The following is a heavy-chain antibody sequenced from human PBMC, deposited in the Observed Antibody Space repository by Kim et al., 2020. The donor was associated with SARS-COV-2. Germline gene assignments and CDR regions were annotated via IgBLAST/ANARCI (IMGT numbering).Heavy chain of an antibody. V-gene: IGHV1-18*01. D-gene: IGHD4-17*01. Sequence: AQKLQGRVTMTTDTSTSTAYMELRSLRSDDTAVYYCARTDGDYDRDYFDYWGQGTLVTVSS. J-gene: IGHJ4*02. CDR3: ARTDGDYDRDYFDY.